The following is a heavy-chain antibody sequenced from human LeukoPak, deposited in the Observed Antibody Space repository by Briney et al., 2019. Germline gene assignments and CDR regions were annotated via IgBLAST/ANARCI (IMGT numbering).Heavy chain of an antibody. CDR2: IRYDGSNK. V-gene: IGHV3-30*02. J-gene: IGHJ4*02. D-gene: IGHD5-12*01. Sequence: GGSLRLSCAASGFIFNTYVMHWVRQAPGKGLEWLAFIRYDGSNKNYADSVKGRFTISRDDLKSTLYLQMKTLRAEDTAVYYCAKDGAWLRFDDWGQGILVTVSS. CDR3: AKDGAWLRFDD. CDR1: GFIFNTYV.